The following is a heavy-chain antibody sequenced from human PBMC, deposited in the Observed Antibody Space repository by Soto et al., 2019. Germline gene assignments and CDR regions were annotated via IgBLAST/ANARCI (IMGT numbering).Heavy chain of an antibody. CDR1: GFTFSGSA. CDR2: IRNKDNSYGT. Sequence: EVQLVESGGGLVQPGGSLKLSCAASGFTFSGSAMHWVRQASGKGLEWGGRIRNKDNSYGTTYAALVKGRFTISRDDSKNTAYLQMNSLPIEDTGVYYCTRQTGPGRNSLFDSWGQGSLVTVSS. J-gene: IGHJ4*02. D-gene: IGHD4-4*01. V-gene: IGHV3-73*02. CDR3: TRQTGPGRNSLFDS.